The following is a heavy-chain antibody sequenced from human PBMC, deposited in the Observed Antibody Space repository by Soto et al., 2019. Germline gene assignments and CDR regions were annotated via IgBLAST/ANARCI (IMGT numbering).Heavy chain of an antibody. J-gene: IGHJ5*02. Sequence: GASVKVSCKASGYTFPSYAMHWVRQAPGQRLEWMGWINAGNGNTKYSQKFQGRVTITRDTSASTAYMELSSLRSEDTAVYYCARVRGRRDYDFWSGYYFKLGLDPWGQGTLVTVSS. CDR1: GYTFPSYA. D-gene: IGHD3-3*01. CDR2: INAGNGNT. CDR3: ARVRGRRDYDFWSGYYFKLGLDP. V-gene: IGHV1-3*01.